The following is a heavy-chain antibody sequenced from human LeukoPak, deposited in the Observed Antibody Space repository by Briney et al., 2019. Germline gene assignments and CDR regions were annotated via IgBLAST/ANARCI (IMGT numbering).Heavy chain of an antibody. V-gene: IGHV3-23*01. Sequence: GGSLRLSCAASEFTFSNYAMSWVRQAQGKGLEWVSVISGSGGGTYYADSVKGRFSISRDTSKNTVYLQMNSLRAEDTAVYYCAREKGSSSYVIDIWGQGTMVTVSS. CDR1: EFTFSNYA. J-gene: IGHJ3*02. CDR3: AREKGSSSYVIDI. CDR2: ISGSGGGT. D-gene: IGHD6-13*01.